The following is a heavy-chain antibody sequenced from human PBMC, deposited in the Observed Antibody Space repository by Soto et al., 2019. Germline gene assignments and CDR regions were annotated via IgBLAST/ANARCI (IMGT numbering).Heavy chain of an antibody. J-gene: IGHJ4*02. CDR1: GGSINDFS. D-gene: IGHD6-6*01. V-gene: IGHV4-59*01. CDR2: IYYCGST. CDR3: ARVGGVAARTFDY. Sequence: SETLSLTCTVSGGSINDFSWSWIRQPPGKGLEWIGYIYYCGSTDYNPSLKGRVTISVDTSMNQFSLKLRSVTAADTAVYYCARVGGVAARTFDYWGQGTLVTLSS.